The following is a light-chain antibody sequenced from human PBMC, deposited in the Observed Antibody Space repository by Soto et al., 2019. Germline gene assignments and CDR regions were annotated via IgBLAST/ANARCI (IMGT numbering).Light chain of an antibody. CDR3: QQYYSTSSIT. CDR2: WAS. V-gene: IGKV4-1*01. CDR1: QSVLDSSNNRNY. J-gene: IGKJ5*01. Sequence: DIVMTQSPASLAVSLGERATINCKSSQSVLDSSNNRNYLAWYQQKPGQPPKLLIYWASTRGSGVPGRFRGSGSGTDFTLTINSLQAEDVAVYYCQQYYSTSSITFGQGTRLEIK.